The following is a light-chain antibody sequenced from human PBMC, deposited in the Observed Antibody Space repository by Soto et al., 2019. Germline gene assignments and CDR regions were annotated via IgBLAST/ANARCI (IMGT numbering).Light chain of an antibody. V-gene: IGKV1-9*01. CDR1: QGVSSY. Sequence: IQLTQSPSSLSASVGDRVTITCRASQGVSSYLAWYQQKPGKAPKLLIYAASTLHSGVPSRFSGSGSGTDFTLTISSLQPEDFATYYCQELNSSPLTFGGGTKVEIK. J-gene: IGKJ4*01. CDR2: AAS. CDR3: QELNSSPLT.